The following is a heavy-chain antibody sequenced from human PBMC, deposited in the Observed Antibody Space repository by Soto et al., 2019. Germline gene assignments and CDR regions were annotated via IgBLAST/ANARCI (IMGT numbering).Heavy chain of an antibody. Sequence: QVQLQESGPGLVKPSETLSLTCTVSGGSISSYYWNWIRQPPGKGLEWIGYIYYSGTISVETSKNQFSLKLTSVTAADTAVYYCARGGHVRGYTYGHDYWGQGTLVTVSS. J-gene: IGHJ4*02. CDR1: GGSISSYY. V-gene: IGHV4-59*01. CDR2: IYYSG. CDR3: ARGGHVRGYTYGHDY. D-gene: IGHD5-18*01.